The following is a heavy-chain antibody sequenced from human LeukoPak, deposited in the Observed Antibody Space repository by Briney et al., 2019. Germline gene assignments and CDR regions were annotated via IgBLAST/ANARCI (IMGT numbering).Heavy chain of an antibody. CDR3: ARNRAAAGYYYYYYMDV. Sequence: SVKVSCKASGGTFSSYAISWVRQAPGQGLEWMGGTIPIFGTANYAQKFQGRVTITADKSTSTAYMELSSLRSEDTAVYYCARNRAAAGYYYYYYMDVWGKGTTVTISS. D-gene: IGHD6-25*01. J-gene: IGHJ6*03. V-gene: IGHV1-69*06. CDR2: TIPIFGTA. CDR1: GGTFSSYA.